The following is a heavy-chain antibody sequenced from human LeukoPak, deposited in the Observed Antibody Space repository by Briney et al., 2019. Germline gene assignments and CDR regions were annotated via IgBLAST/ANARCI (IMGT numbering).Heavy chain of an antibody. CDR2: IYSGGET. D-gene: IGHD3-22*01. CDR3: ARDRGAYYYETGY. CDR1: GFTVSSNY. V-gene: IGHV3-66*01. J-gene: IGHJ4*02. Sequence: GGSLRLSCAASGFTVSSNYMNWVRQAPGKGLEWVSVIYSGGETYYADSVKGRFTISRDKSKNTLYLQVNSLRAEDTAVYYCARDRGAYYYETGYWGQGTLVTVSS.